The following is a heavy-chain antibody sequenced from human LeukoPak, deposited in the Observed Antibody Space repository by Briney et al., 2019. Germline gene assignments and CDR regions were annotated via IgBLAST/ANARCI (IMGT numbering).Heavy chain of an antibody. CDR1: GGSISSYY. V-gene: IGHV4-59*01. J-gene: IGHJ6*02. CDR2: IYYSGST. Sequence: SETLSLTCTVSGGSISSYYWSWIRQPPGKGLEWIGYIYYSGSTNHNPSLKSRVTISVDTSKNQFSLKLSSVTAADTAVYYCARGVGATEATYYYYYGMDVWGQGTTVTVSS. CDR3: ARGVGATEATYYYYYGMDV. D-gene: IGHD1-26*01.